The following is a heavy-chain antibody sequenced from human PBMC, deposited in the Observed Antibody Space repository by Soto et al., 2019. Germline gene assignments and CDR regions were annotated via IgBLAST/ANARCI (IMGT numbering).Heavy chain of an antibody. Sequence: RESLILPCSASGFTLSTYRMPWVRQAPGKGLEWVSSISSAGTYTYYADSLKGRFTISRDNAKKSLYLQMNSLRAEDTAVYYFARDGCDRRIRGSYSSIGVDVWG. CDR1: GFTLSTYR. CDR2: ISSAGTYT. CDR3: ARDGCDRRIRGSYSSIGVDV. J-gene: IGHJ6*01. D-gene: IGHD5-18*01. V-gene: IGHV3-21*01.